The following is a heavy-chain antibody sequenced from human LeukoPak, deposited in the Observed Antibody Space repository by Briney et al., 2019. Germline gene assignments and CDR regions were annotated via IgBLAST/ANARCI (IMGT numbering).Heavy chain of an antibody. J-gene: IGHJ4*02. D-gene: IGHD3-22*01. V-gene: IGHV3-30*18. CDR1: GFTLSSFG. Sequence: GESLTLSCAASGFTLSSFGMHWVRHAPGKGLEWVAIISYDGNLKYYADSVKGRFTISRDNSKNTLYLKLSSLRVEDTAVYYCAKETYDSSSYYFAYFDYWGQGTLVTVSA. CDR3: AKETYDSSSYYFAYFDY. CDR2: ISYDGNLK.